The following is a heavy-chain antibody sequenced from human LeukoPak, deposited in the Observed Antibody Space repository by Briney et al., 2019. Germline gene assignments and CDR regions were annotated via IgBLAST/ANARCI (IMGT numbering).Heavy chain of an antibody. CDR2: IRSKANSYAT. Sequence: GGSLRLSCAASGFTFSGSAMHWVRQASGKGLEWVGRIRSKANSYATAYAASVKGRFTISRDDSKNTAYLQMNSLKTEDTAVYYCTSHGRTTGSFGYSRQGTLVTVSS. CDR3: TSHGRTTGSFGY. D-gene: IGHD4-11*01. J-gene: IGHJ4*02. CDR1: GFTFSGSA. V-gene: IGHV3-73*01.